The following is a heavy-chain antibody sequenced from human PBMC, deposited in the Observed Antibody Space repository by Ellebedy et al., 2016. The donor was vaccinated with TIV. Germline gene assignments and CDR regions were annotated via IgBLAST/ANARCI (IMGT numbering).Heavy chain of an antibody. V-gene: IGHV3-7*01. CDR3: ARVVGILTGYYY. CDR2: IKQDGSER. CDR1: GFTFSSSW. J-gene: IGHJ4*02. Sequence: PGGSLRLSCAASGFTFSSSWMSWVRQAPGKGLEWVANIKQDGSERYYVDSVRGRFTISRDNAKNSLYLQLNSLRAEDTAVYYRARVVGILTGYYYWGQGTLVTVSS. D-gene: IGHD3-9*01.